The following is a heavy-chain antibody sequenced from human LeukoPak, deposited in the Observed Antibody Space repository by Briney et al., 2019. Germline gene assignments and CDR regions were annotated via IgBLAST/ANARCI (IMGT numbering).Heavy chain of an antibody. CDR3: ARTNYCSGGSCYFETDY. V-gene: IGHV5-51*01. Sequence: GESLKISCKGSGYSFTSYWIGWVRQMPGKGLEWMGIIYPGDSDTRYSPSFQGQVTISADKSISTAYLPWSSLKASDTAMYYCARTNYCSGGSCYFETDYWGQGTLVTVSS. CDR2: IYPGDSDT. CDR1: GYSFTSYW. J-gene: IGHJ4*02. D-gene: IGHD2-15*01.